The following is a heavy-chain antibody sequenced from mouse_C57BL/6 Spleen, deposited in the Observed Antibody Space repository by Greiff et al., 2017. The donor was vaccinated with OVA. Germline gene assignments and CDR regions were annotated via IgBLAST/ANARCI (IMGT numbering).Heavy chain of an antibody. CDR1: GYTFTSYW. V-gene: IGHV1-64*01. J-gene: IGHJ4*01. CDR3: ARESKRAMDY. Sequence: VQLQQPGAELVKPGASVKLSCKASGYTFTSYWMHWVKQRPGQGLEWIGMIHPNSGSTNYNEKFKSKATLTLDKSSSTAYMQLSSLTSEDSAVYYCARESKRAMDYWGQGTSVTVSS. CDR2: IHPNSGST. D-gene: IGHD1-3*01.